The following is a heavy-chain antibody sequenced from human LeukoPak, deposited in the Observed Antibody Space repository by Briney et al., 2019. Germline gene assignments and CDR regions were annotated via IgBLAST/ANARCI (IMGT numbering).Heavy chain of an antibody. J-gene: IGHJ5*02. D-gene: IGHD2/OR15-2a*01. V-gene: IGHV3-48*04. CDR3: ARDIWEYSNFNWFDP. Sequence: PGGSLRLSCVASGFTFSSHHMNWVRQTPGKGLEWVSYISHTSSNIQYADSVMGRFTISRDNAKNSPYLQMNSLRVEDTAVYYCARDIWEYSNFNWFDPWGQGTLVTVSS. CDR1: GFTFSSHH. CDR2: ISHTSSNI.